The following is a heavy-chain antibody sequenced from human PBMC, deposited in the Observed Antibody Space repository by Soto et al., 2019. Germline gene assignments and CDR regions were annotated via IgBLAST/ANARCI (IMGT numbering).Heavy chain of an antibody. V-gene: IGHV3-15*01. CDR3: TTDLRQQLVPGDY. D-gene: IGHD6-13*01. Sequence: EVQLVESGGGLVKPGGSLRLSCAASGFTFSNAWMSWVRQAPGKGLEWVGRIKSKTDGGTTDYAAPVKGRFTISRVDSKNTLYLQMNSLKTEDTAVYYCTTDLRQQLVPGDYWGQGTLVTVSS. CDR1: GFTFSNAW. J-gene: IGHJ4*02. CDR2: IKSKTDGGTT.